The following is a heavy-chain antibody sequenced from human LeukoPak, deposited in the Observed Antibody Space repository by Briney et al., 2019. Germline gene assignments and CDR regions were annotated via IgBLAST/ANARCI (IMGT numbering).Heavy chain of an antibody. D-gene: IGHD3-3*01. CDR2: MNPNSGNT. J-gene: IGHJ6*02. Sequence: ASVTVSCKASGYTFTSYDINWVRQATGQGLEWMGWMNPNSGNTGYAQKFQGRVTMTRNTSISTAYMELSSLRSEDTAVYYCASSYYDFWSGYHTSMDVWGQGTTVTVSS. CDR1: GYTFTSYD. V-gene: IGHV1-8*01. CDR3: ASSYYDFWSGYHTSMDV.